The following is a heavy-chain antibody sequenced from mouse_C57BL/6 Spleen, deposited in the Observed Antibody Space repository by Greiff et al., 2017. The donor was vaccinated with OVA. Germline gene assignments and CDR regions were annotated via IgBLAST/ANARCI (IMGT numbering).Heavy chain of an antibody. D-gene: IGHD1-1*01. Sequence: SGAELVMPGASVKLSCKASGYTFTSYWMHWVKQRPGQGLEWIGEIDPSDSYTNYNQKFKGKSTLTVDKSSSTAYMQLSSLTSEDSAVYYCARGDYGSSSFAYWGQGTLVTVSA. CDR3: ARGDYGSSSFAY. J-gene: IGHJ3*01. V-gene: IGHV1-69*01. CDR2: IDPSDSYT. CDR1: GYTFTSYW.